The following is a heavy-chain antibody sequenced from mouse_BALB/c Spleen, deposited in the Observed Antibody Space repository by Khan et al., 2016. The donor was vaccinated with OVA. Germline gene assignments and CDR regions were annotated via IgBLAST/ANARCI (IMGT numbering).Heavy chain of an antibody. V-gene: IGHV5-6-3*01. CDR1: GFTFSSYG. J-gene: IGHJ2*01. CDR3: ARMARTIN. Sequence: EVQLLETGGGLVQPGGSLKLSCAASGFTFSSYGMSWVRQTPDKRLELVATINSNGGSTYYPDSVKGRFTISRDNAKNTLYLQMSSLKSEDTAMYYRARMARTINWGQGTTLTVSS. CDR2: INSNGGST.